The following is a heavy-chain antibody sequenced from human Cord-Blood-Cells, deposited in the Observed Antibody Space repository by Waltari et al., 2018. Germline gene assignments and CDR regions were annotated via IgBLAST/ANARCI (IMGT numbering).Heavy chain of an antibody. Sequence: QVQLQESGPGLVTPSGTLSLTRALPGGSLSRRTWWRWVRQPPGKGLEWIGEIYHSGRTNYNPSLKSRVTISVDKSKNQFSLKLSSVTAADTAVYYCARGAITGTTSFDYWGQGTLVTVSS. CDR2: IYHSGRT. V-gene: IGHV4-4*02. J-gene: IGHJ4*02. CDR1: GGSLSRRTW. D-gene: IGHD1-7*01. CDR3: ARGAITGTTSFDY.